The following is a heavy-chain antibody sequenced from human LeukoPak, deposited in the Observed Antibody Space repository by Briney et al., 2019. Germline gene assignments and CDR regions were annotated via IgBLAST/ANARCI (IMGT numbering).Heavy chain of an antibody. CDR3: AIGTMVRGVIDHYYFDY. J-gene: IGHJ4*02. Sequence: KPSETLSLTCTVSGGSISSYYWSWIRQPPGKGLEWIGYISYSGSTNYNPSLKSRVTISVDTSKNQFSLKLSSVTAADTAVYYCAIGTMVRGVIDHYYFDYWGQGTLVTVSS. CDR2: ISYSGST. V-gene: IGHV4-59*01. CDR1: GGSISSYY. D-gene: IGHD3-10*01.